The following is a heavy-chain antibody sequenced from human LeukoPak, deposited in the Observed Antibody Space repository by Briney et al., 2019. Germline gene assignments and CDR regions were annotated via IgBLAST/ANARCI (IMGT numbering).Heavy chain of an antibody. CDR1: GFTFSSYS. V-gene: IGHV3-21*01. Sequence: PGGSLRLSCAASGFTFSSYSMNWVRQAPGKGLEWVSSISSSSSYIYYADSVKGRFTISRDNAKNSLYLQMNSLRAEDMAVYYCARDLYSSSSHADYWGQGTLVTVSS. J-gene: IGHJ4*02. D-gene: IGHD6-6*01. CDR2: ISSSSSYI. CDR3: ARDLYSSSSHADY.